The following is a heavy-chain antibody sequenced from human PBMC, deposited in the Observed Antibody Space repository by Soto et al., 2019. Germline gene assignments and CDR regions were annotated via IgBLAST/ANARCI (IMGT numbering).Heavy chain of an antibody. J-gene: IGHJ6*02. CDR2: ISPYNGTT. V-gene: IGHV1-18*04. Sequence: ASVKVSCKASGYTFTTYGISWVRQAPGQGLDWMGWISPYNGTTKYAEKFQGEMTMTTDTATSTAYMDLRSLRSDDTAVYYCARDGERDTGLNFYYYLHGMDAWGQGTRVTVS. CDR3: ARDGERDTGLNFYYYLHGMDA. CDR1: GYTFTTYG. D-gene: IGHD1-1*01.